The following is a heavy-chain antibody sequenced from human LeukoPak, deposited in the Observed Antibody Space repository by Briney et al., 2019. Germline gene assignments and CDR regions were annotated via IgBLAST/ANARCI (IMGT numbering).Heavy chain of an antibody. J-gene: IGHJ4*02. CDR3: ARDVAGSGSL. D-gene: IGHD3-10*01. Sequence: GGSLRLSCAASGFTFSSYWMHWVRQVPGKGLVWVARINEHGSITDYADSVKDRFPVSRDNAWNTLYLQMNSLRAEDTAVYYCARDVAGSGSLWGQGTLITVSS. CDR2: INEHGSIT. CDR1: GFTFSSYW. V-gene: IGHV3-74*01.